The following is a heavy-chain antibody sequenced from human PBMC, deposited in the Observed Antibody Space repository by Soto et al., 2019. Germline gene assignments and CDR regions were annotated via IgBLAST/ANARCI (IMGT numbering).Heavy chain of an antibody. D-gene: IGHD6-19*01. V-gene: IGHV3-30*18. CDR2: ISYDGSNK. J-gene: IGHJ4*02. Sequence: QVQLVESGGGVVQPGRSLRLSCAASGFSFSSYGMHWVRQAPGKGLEWVAVISYDGSNKYYADSVKGRFTISRDNSKNTLYLQMNSLRAQDTAVYYCANILGAVAGTELIDYWGQGTLVTVSS. CDR3: ANILGAVAGTELIDY. CDR1: GFSFSSYG.